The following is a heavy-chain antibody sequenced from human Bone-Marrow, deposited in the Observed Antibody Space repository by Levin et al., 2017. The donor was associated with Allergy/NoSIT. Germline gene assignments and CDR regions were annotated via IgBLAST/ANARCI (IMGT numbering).Heavy chain of an antibody. V-gene: IGHV1-2*02. D-gene: IGHD1-26*01. CDR2: INPNSGGT. Sequence: GESLKISCKASGYTFTGYYMHWVRQAPGQGLEWMGWINPNSGGTNYAQKFQGRVTMTRDTSISTAYMELSRLRSDDTAVYYCARRELLGEIGYWGQGTLVTVSS. J-gene: IGHJ4*02. CDR1: GYTFTGYY. CDR3: ARRELLGEIGY.